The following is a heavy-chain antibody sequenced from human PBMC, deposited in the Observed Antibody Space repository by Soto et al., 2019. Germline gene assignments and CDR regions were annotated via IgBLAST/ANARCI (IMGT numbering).Heavy chain of an antibody. D-gene: IGHD6-13*01. V-gene: IGHV3-30*03. CDR2: ISYDGSNK. CDR1: GFTFSSYG. CDR3: ALEAAGGYFDY. J-gene: IGHJ4*02. Sequence: PGGSLRLSCAASGFTFSSYGMHWVRQAPGKGLEWVAVISYDGSNKYYADSVKGRFTISRDNSKNTLYLQMNSLRAEDTAVYYCALEAAGGYFDYWGQGTLVTVSS.